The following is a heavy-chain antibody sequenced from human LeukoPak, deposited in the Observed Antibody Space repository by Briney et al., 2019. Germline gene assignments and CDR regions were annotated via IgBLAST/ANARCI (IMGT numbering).Heavy chain of an antibody. D-gene: IGHD6-19*01. Sequence: GASVKVSCKASGYTFTGYYMHWVRQAPGQGLEWMGWINPNSGCTNYAQKFQGRVTMTRDTSISTAYMELSRLRSDDTAVYYCARDPIAVAGPYFDYWGQGTLVTVSS. CDR3: ARDPIAVAGPYFDY. CDR2: INPNSGCT. J-gene: IGHJ4*02. V-gene: IGHV1-2*02. CDR1: GYTFTGYY.